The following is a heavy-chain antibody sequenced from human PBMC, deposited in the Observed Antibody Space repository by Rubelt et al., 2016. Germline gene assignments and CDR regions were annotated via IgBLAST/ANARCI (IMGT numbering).Heavy chain of an antibody. V-gene: IGHV4-59*08. CDR3: VLLTGGALDV. Sequence: QVQLQESGPGLVKPSETLSLTCTVSGGSISSYYWSWIRQPPGKGLEWIGYIYYSGSTNYNPSLKSRVTISVATSKNQFSLRWNSVTAADTAVYFCVLLTGGALDVWGQGTMVTVSS. CDR2: IYYSGST. J-gene: IGHJ3*01. CDR1: GGSISSYY. D-gene: IGHD7-27*01.